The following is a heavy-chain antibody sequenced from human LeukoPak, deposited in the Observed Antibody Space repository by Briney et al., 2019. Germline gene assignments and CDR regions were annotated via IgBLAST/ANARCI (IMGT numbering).Heavy chain of an antibody. CDR3: ARAPYYYGSGSYRPFDY. CDR2: INHSGST. CDR1: GGSFSGYY. D-gene: IGHD3-10*01. Sequence: SETLSLTCAVYGGSFSGYYWSWIRQPPGKGLEWIGEINHSGSTNYNPSLKSRVTISVDTSKNQFSLKLSSVTAADTAVYYCARAPYYYGSGSYRPFDYWGQGTLVTVSS. V-gene: IGHV4-34*01. J-gene: IGHJ4*02.